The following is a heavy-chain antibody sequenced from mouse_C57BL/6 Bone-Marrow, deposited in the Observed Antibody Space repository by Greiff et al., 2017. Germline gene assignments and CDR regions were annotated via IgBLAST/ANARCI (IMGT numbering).Heavy chain of an antibody. V-gene: IGHV8-12*01. CDR3: ARRAPRGGYAMDY. J-gene: IGHJ4*01. Sequence: VKLMASGPGILQSSQTLSLTCSFSGFSLSTSGMGVSWIRQPSGKGLEWLAHIYWDDDKRYNPSLKSRLTISKDTSRNQVCRKITSVDTADTATYDCARRAPRGGYAMDYWGQGTSVTVSS. CDR2: IYWDDDK. CDR1: GFSLSTSGMG.